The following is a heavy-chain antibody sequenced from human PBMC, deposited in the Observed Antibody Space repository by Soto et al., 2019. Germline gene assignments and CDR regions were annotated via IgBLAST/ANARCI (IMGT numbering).Heavy chain of an antibody. J-gene: IGHJ4*02. V-gene: IGHV3-23*01. CDR3: AKDLYYYGSGSYSHFDY. D-gene: IGHD3-10*01. Sequence: GGSLRLSCAASGFTFSSYAMSWVRQAPGKGLEWVSAISGSGGSTYYADSVKGRFTISRDNSKNTLYLQMNSLRAEDTAVYYCAKDLYYYGSGSYSHFDYWGQGTLVTVSS. CDR2: ISGSGGST. CDR1: GFTFSSYA.